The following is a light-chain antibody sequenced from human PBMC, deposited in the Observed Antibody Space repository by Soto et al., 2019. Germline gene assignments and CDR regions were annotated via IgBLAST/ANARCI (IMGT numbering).Light chain of an antibody. CDR2: DAS. V-gene: IGKV3-15*01. CDR1: QNVGDN. Sequence: ERMMTQSPDTLSVSPGESATLSCTASQNVGDNLAWYQQKPGQAPRLLIYDASIRATGIPARFSGSGSGTEFTLTISSLQSEDFAVYFCQQYNNWPPVTFGPGTKVDIK. CDR3: QQYNNWPPVT. J-gene: IGKJ3*01.